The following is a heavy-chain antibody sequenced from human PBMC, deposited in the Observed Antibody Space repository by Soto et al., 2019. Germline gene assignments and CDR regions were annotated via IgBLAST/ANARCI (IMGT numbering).Heavy chain of an antibody. Sequence: GGSLRLSCAASGFTFSSYSMNWVRQAPGKGLEWVSSISSSSSYIYYADTVKGRITISRDNAKNSLYLQMNSLRAEDTAVYYCARDPLYSSGWPDWGQGTLVTVSS. CDR2: ISSSSSYI. D-gene: IGHD6-19*01. CDR1: GFTFSSYS. CDR3: ARDPLYSSGWPD. J-gene: IGHJ4*02. V-gene: IGHV3-21*01.